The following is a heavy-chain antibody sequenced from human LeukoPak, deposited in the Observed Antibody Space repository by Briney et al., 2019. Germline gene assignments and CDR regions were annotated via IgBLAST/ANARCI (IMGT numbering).Heavy chain of an antibody. D-gene: IGHD1-26*01. Sequence: ASVKVSCKASGGTFSSYAISWVRQAPGQGLEWMGGIIPIFGTANYAQKLQGRVTITTDESTSTAYMELSSLRSENTAVYYCASGGATTTGEYYFDYWGQGTLVTVSS. J-gene: IGHJ4*02. CDR3: ASGGATTTGEYYFDY. CDR2: IIPIFGTA. CDR1: GGTFSSYA. V-gene: IGHV1-69*05.